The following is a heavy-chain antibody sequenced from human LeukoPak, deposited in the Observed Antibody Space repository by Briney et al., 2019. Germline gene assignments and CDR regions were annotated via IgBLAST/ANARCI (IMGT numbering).Heavy chain of an antibody. V-gene: IGHV3-30*02. D-gene: IGHD7-27*01. J-gene: IGHJ4*02. CDR1: GFTFTTYG. CDR3: VNVELGNGYFDY. Sequence: GGSLRLSCAASGFTFTTYGMHWVRQAPGKGLEWVAVIYYDGSNKFYADSVKGRFTISRDNSKNTLYLQMNSLRAEDTAVYYCVNVELGNGYFDYWGQGTLVTVSS. CDR2: IYYDGSNK.